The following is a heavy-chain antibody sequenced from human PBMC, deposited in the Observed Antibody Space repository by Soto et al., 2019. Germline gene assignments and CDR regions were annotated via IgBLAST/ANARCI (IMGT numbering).Heavy chain of an antibody. J-gene: IGHJ6*02. CDR3: ARLWLPDIVVVVAERDYCMDV. D-gene: IGHD2-15*01. Sequence: QVQLVQSGAEVKKPGSSVKVSCKASGGTFSSYAISWVRQAPGQGLEWMGGIIPIFGTANYAQKFQGRVTITPDESTSTAYMELSSLRSEDTAVYYCARLWLPDIVVVVAERDYCMDVWGQGTTVTVSS. CDR1: GGTFSSYA. V-gene: IGHV1-69*01. CDR2: IIPIFGTA.